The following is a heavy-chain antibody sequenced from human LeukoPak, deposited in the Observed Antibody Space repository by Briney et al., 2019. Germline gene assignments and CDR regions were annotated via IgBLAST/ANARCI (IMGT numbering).Heavy chain of an antibody. Sequence: SETLSLTCTVSGGSISSSSYYWGWIRQPPGKGLEWIGSIYYSGSTYYNPSLKSRVTVSVDTSKNQFSLKLSSVTAADTAVYYCARRKGAYSYYYYYMDVWGKGTPVTVSS. J-gene: IGHJ6*03. CDR2: IYYSGST. V-gene: IGHV4-39*01. D-gene: IGHD4/OR15-4a*01. CDR3: ARRKGAYSYYYYYMDV. CDR1: GGSISSSSYY.